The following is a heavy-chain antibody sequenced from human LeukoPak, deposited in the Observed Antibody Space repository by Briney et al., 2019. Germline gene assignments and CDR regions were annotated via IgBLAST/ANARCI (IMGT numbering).Heavy chain of an antibody. J-gene: IGHJ4*02. CDR1: GYTFTSYC. CDR3: ARGGADIVVVVAAMDY. D-gene: IGHD2-15*01. CDR2: INPNSGGT. Sequence: GASVKVSCKASGYTFTSYCISWVRQAPGQGLEWMGWINPNSGGTNYAQKFQGRVTMTRDTSISTAYMELSRLRSDDTAVYYCARGGADIVVVVAAMDYWGQGTLVTVSS. V-gene: IGHV1-2*02.